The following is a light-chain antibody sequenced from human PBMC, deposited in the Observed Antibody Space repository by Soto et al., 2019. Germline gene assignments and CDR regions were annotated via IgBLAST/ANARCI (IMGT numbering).Light chain of an antibody. Sequence: QSVLTQPPSVSAAPGQKVTISCSGSSSNIGNNYVSWYQHVPGTAPKLLIYDNNKRPTGIPDRLSGSKSGTSATLGITGLQTGDEADYYFGTWDISPYGGVFGTGTKVTV. V-gene: IGLV1-51*01. CDR2: DNN. J-gene: IGLJ1*01. CDR1: SSNIGNNY. CDR3: GTWDISPYGGV.